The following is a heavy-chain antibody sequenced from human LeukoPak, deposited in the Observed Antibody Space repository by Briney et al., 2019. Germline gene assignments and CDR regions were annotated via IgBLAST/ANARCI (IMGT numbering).Heavy chain of an antibody. CDR3: ARGRVAKLGPLDL. D-gene: IGHD7-27*01. J-gene: IGHJ5*02. CDR1: GYSFTSYY. V-gene: IGHV1-46*01. CDR2: INPSDSST. Sequence: GASVKASCKASGYSFTSYYMHWVRQAPGQGLEWMGIINPSDSSTSYAQKFQGRVTMTRDTSTSTVYMELSSLRSEDTAVYYCARGRVAKLGPLDLWGQGTLVTVSS.